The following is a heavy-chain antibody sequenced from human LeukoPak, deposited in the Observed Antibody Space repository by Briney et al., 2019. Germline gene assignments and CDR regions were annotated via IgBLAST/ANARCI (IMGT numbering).Heavy chain of an antibody. Sequence: SETLSLTCTVSGGSISSYYWSWIRQPPGKGLEWIGYIYYGGSTNYNPSLKSRVTISVDTSKNQFSLKLRSVTAADTAVYYCARDRMVRGVLYYFDYWGQGTLVTVSS. CDR1: GGSISSYY. CDR2: IYYGGST. CDR3: ARDRMVRGVLYYFDY. J-gene: IGHJ4*02. V-gene: IGHV4-59*12. D-gene: IGHD3-10*01.